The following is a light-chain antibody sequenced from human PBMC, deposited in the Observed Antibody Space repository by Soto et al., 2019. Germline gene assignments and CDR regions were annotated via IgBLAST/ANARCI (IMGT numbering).Light chain of an antibody. V-gene: IGLV2-14*01. CDR3: SSYTSSITLDV. CDR1: SSDVGGYNY. CDR2: EVS. J-gene: IGLJ1*01. Sequence: QSVLTQPASVSGSPGQSITISCTGTSSDVGGYNYVSWYQQHPGKAPKLMIYEVSNRPSGVSNRFSGSKSGNTASLTISGLQADDEADYYCSSYTSSITLDVFGTGTKLTVL.